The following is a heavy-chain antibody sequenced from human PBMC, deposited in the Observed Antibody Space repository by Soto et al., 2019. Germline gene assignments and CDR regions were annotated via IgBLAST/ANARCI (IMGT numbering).Heavy chain of an antibody. V-gene: IGHV1-69*12. CDR1: GGTFSSYA. CDR2: IIPIFGKA. CDR3: AATVDTAKEPRAGMDV. J-gene: IGHJ6*02. Sequence: QVQLVQSGAEVKKPGSSVKVSCKASGGTFSSYAISWVRQAPGQGLAWMGGIIPIFGKANYAQKFQGRVTFTVDESTGRAYVELRSLRAEDTAVYYCAATVDTAKEPRAGMDVWGQGTTVTFSS. D-gene: IGHD5-18*01.